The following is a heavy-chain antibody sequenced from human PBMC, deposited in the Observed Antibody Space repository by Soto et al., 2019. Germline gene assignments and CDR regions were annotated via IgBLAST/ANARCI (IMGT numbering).Heavy chain of an antibody. Sequence: SVKVSCKASGGTFSSYAISWVRQAPGQGLEWMGGIIPIFGTANYAQKFQGRVTITADESTSTAYMELSSLRSEDTAVYYCARLFPTYYYDSSGYYRAGGFDPWG. V-gene: IGHV1-69*13. CDR1: GGTFSSYA. D-gene: IGHD3-22*01. CDR2: IIPIFGTA. CDR3: ARLFPTYYYDSSGYYRAGGFDP. J-gene: IGHJ5*02.